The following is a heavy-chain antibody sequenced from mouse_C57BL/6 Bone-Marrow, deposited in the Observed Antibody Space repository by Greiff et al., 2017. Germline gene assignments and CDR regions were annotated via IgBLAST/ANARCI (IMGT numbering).Heavy chain of an antibody. V-gene: IGHV1-5*01. J-gene: IGHJ1*03. CDR1: GYTFTSYW. D-gene: IGHD1-1*01. CDR2: IYPGNSDT. CDR3: IITTVVDGYCDV. Sequence: EVQLVESGPVLARPGASVKMSCKTSGYTFTSYWMHWVKQRPGQGLEWIGAIYPGNSDTSYNQKFKGKAKLTAVTSASTAYMELSSLTNEDSAVYYCIITTVVDGYCDVWGTGTTVTVSS.